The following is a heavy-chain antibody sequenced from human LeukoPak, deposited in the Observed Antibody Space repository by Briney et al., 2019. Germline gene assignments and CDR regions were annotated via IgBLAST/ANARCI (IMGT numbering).Heavy chain of an antibody. CDR3: AKRRYDSSGHFDS. Sequence: GGSLRLSCAASGFTFSSYAMSWVRQAPGKGLEWVSAISGSGSYTDYADSVKGRFTISKDNSKNTLYMRMSSLRAEDTAVYYCAKRRYDSSGHFDSWGQGTLVTVSS. D-gene: IGHD3-22*01. V-gene: IGHV3-23*01. CDR2: ISGSGSYT. J-gene: IGHJ4*02. CDR1: GFTFSSYA.